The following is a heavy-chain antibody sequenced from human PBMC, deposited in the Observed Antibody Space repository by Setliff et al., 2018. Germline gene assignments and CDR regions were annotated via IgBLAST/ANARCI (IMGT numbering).Heavy chain of an antibody. J-gene: IGHJ4*02. CDR2: ISYDGSNK. V-gene: IGHV3-30*18. D-gene: IGHD3-9*01. Sequence: PGGSLRLSCAASGFTFSSYGMHWVRQAPGKGLEWVAVISYDGSNKYYADSVKGRFTISRDNSKNTLYLQMNSLRAEDTAVYYCAKDLAYYDILTGLDYWGQGTLVTV. CDR1: GFTFSSYG. CDR3: AKDLAYYDILTGLDY.